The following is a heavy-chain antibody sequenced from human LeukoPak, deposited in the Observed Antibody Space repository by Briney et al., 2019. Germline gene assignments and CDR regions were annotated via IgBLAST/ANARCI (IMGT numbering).Heavy chain of an antibody. CDR2: ISSSSSTI. D-gene: IGHD2-21*01. V-gene: IGHV3-48*01. Sequence: PGGSLRLSCAASGFTFSSYSMNWVRQAPGKGLEWVSYISSSSSTIYYADSVKGRFTISRDNAKNSLYLQMNSLRAEDTAVYYCARDLPSYCGGDCFLGDAFDIWGQGTMVTVSS. CDR3: ARDLPSYCGGDCFLGDAFDI. CDR1: GFTFSSYS. J-gene: IGHJ3*02.